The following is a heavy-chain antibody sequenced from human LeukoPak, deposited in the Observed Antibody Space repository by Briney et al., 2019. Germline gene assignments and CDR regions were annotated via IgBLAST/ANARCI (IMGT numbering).Heavy chain of an antibody. CDR3: TTDRDYDSSGYPDY. D-gene: IGHD3-22*01. J-gene: IGHJ4*02. CDR1: GFTFSNTW. Sequence: GGSLRLSCAASGFTFSNTWMSWVRQAPGKGLEWVGRIKSKTDGGTTDYAAPVKGRFTISRDDSKNTLYLQMNSLNTEDTAVYYCTTDRDYDSSGYPDYWGQRTLVTVSS. V-gene: IGHV3-15*01. CDR2: IKSKTDGGTT.